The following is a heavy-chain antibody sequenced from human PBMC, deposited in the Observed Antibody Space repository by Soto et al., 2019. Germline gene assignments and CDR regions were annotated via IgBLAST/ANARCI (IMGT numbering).Heavy chain of an antibody. Sequence: GGSLRLSCAASGFTFSSYSMNWVRQAPGKGLEWVSSISSSSSYIYYADSVKGRFTISRDNAKNSLYLQMNSLRAEDTAVYYYARNRRPTYYYYGMDVWGQGTTVTVSS. CDR2: ISSSSSYI. CDR3: ARNRRPTYYYYGMDV. CDR1: GFTFSSYS. V-gene: IGHV3-21*01. J-gene: IGHJ6*02.